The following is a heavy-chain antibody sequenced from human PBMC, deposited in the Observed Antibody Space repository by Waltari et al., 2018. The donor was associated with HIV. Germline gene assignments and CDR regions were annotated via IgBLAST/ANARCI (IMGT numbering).Heavy chain of an antibody. D-gene: IGHD3-3*01. CDR2: IVHDGTT. CDR1: GGSLSGFL. CDR3: ARLEALLPGVVIVRDV. Sequence: VQLEQWGTGLLKPSETLSLTCAVYGGSLSGFLWSWVRQPPGKGLGWIGDIVHDGTTNYNPALKSRATVSITGSKNQFSLKLNSMTAADTGVYYCARLEALLPGVVIVRDVWVQGTLVTVSS. J-gene: IGHJ4*02. V-gene: IGHV4-34*02.